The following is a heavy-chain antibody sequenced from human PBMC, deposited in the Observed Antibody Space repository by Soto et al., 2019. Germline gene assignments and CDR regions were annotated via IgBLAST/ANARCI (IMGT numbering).Heavy chain of an antibody. V-gene: IGHV3-23*01. D-gene: IGHD3-3*01. CDR2: ISGNSGTT. J-gene: IGHJ4*02. Sequence: EVQLLESWGDFKQPGGSLRLACEGTGFNFSSYALNWVRQAPGKRLEWVSVISGNSGTTYYAASVKGRFTISRDNSKKTLYLQMNSLRADDTAVYYCAKGRAITVFGVRTPFDSWGQGTLVTVSS. CDR1: GFNFSSYA. CDR3: AKGRAITVFGVRTPFDS.